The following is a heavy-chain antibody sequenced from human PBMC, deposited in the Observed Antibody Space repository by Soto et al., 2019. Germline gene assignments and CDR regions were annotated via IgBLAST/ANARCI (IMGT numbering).Heavy chain of an antibody. D-gene: IGHD4-17*01. CDR1: GFTFSSYG. V-gene: IGHV3-33*01. Sequence: QAQLVESGGGVVQPGRFLRLSCAASGFTFSSYGMHWVRQAPGKGLEWVAVIWYDGSNKYYADSVKGRFTISRDNSKNTLYRHMNSLRAEDTAVYYCATADGDPFDYWGQGSLVTVSS. J-gene: IGHJ4*02. CDR3: ATADGDPFDY. CDR2: IWYDGSNK.